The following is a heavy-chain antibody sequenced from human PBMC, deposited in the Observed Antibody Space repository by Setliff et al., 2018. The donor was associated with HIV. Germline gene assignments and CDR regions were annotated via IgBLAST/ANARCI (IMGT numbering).Heavy chain of an antibody. CDR3: ATKVYCTNGVCLDAFDI. J-gene: IGHJ3*02. CDR1: GYTVTAYS. CDR2: IIPKSGGT. D-gene: IGHD2-8*01. V-gene: IGHV1-2*06. Sequence: ASLRVSCSAAGYTVTAYSMHWVRQARGQGLQWMGRIIPKSGGTNYAQKFQGRVTMTRDTSISTAYMELSRLRADDTAVYYCATKVYCTNGVCLDAFDIWGQGTMVTVSS.